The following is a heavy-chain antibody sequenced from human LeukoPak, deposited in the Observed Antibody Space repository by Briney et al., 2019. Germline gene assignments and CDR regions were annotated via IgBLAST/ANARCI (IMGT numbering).Heavy chain of an antibody. CDR1: GFTFSSYA. V-gene: IGHV3-30*02. CDR2: IRYDGSNK. J-gene: IGHJ4*02. CDR3: AKDRGLRAGYFDY. D-gene: IGHD3-10*01. Sequence: GGSLRLSCAASGFTFSSYAMSWVRQAPGKGLEWVAFIRYDGSNKYYVDSVKGRFTISRDNSKNTLYLQMNSLRAEDTAVYYCAKDRGLRAGYFDYWGQGTLVTVSS.